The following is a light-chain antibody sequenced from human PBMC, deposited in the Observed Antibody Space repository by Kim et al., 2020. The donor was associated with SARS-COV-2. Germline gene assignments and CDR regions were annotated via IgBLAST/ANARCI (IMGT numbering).Light chain of an antibody. J-gene: IGLJ3*02. CDR3: QSYDSSLSGV. CDR2: GNS. Sequence: SVLTQPPSVSGAPGQRVTLSCTGSSSNIGAGYDVHWYQQLPGTAPKLLIYGNSNRPSGVPDRFSGSKSGTSASLAITGLQAEDEADYYCQSYDSSLSGVFGGGTQRTV. V-gene: IGLV1-40*01. CDR1: SSNIGAGYD.